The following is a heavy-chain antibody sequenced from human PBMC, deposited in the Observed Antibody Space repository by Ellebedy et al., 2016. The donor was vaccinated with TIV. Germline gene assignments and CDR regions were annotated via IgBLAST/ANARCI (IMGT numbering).Heavy chain of an antibody. CDR3: ARLGVIAAAGASDY. Sequence: PGGSLRLSCAASGFTFSGYYMSWFRQAPGKGPEWVSYISYSGDLMYYADSVKGRFTTSRDNVENSLYLQMNSLRAEDTAVYYCARLGVIAAAGASDYWGQGTLVIVSS. D-gene: IGHD6-13*01. CDR1: GFTFSGYY. J-gene: IGHJ4*02. CDR2: ISYSGDLM. V-gene: IGHV3-11*01.